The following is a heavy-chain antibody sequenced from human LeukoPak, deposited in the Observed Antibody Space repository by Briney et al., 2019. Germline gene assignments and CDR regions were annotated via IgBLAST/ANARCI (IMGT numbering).Heavy chain of an antibody. CDR2: TYPKNCAT. CDR1: VYSFTAYY. V-gene: IGHV1-2*02. Sequence: ASVTVSCKCSVYSFTAYYLDWVRQPPGHGLEWVGCTYPKNCATNYAQKFQGRVTMTRDTSISTTYMELRSLRSDDTVVYYCARSPCRGINCNWSAPWGQGTLVTVSS. D-gene: IGHD2-15*01. CDR3: ARSPCRGINCNWSAP. J-gene: IGHJ5*02.